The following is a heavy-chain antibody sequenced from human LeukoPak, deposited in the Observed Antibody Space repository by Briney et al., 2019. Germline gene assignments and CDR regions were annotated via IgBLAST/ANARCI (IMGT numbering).Heavy chain of an antibody. V-gene: IGHV4-59*01. CDR1: GGSISSYY. D-gene: IGHD2-2*01. CDR3: ARGSGVVPAAMSRYSGYDFKSRYNWFDP. CDR2: IYYSGST. J-gene: IGHJ5*02. Sequence: SETLSLTCTASGGSISSYYWSWIRQPPGKGLEWIGYIYYSGSTNYNPSLKSRVTISVDTSKNQFSLKLSSVTAADTAVYYCARGSGVVPAAMSRYSGYDFKSRYNWFDPWGQGTLVTVSS.